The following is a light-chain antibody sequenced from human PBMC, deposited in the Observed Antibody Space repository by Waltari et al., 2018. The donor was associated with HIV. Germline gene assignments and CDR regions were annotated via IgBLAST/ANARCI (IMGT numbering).Light chain of an antibody. CDR1: SSDVGGYTT. J-gene: IGLJ1*01. V-gene: IGLV2-14*03. CDR2: AVS. Sequence: SALTQPASVSGSAVQSITVYCAGPSSDVGGYTTLTWYQLHPGKAPKLMIYAVSNRPSGVSNRFSGSKSDNTASLTISGLQAEDEADYYCSSYTSTSTVYVFGTGTEVTVL. CDR3: SSYTSTSTVYV.